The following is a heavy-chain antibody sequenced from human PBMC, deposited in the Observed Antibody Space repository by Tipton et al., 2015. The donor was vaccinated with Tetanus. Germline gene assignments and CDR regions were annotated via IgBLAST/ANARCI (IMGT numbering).Heavy chain of an antibody. Sequence: TLSLTCAVSGGSISSGDYSWSWIRQPPGKGLEWIGYIYDSGSTYYNPSVSSRLTISLDTSKNQVSLRLTSVTAADTAVYSCARIRYYPDSSAFLSDYWGRGIRVTVSS. J-gene: IGHJ4*02. D-gene: IGHD3-22*01. V-gene: IGHV4-30-2*02. CDR1: GGSISSGDYS. CDR3: ARIRYYPDSSAFLSDY. CDR2: IYDSGST.